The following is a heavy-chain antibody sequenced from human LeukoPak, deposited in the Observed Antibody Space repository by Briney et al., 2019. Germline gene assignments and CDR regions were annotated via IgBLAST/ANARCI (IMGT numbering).Heavy chain of an antibody. CDR3: ARGYDILTGYYTPIDY. CDR1: GYTFTSYG. J-gene: IGHJ4*02. Sequence: ASVKVSCKASGYTFTSYGISWVRQAPGQGLEWMGWINPNSGGTNYAQKFQGRVTMTRDTSISTAYMELSRLRSDDTAVYYCARGYDILTGYYTPIDYWGQGTLVTVSS. V-gene: IGHV1-2*02. D-gene: IGHD3-9*01. CDR2: INPNSGGT.